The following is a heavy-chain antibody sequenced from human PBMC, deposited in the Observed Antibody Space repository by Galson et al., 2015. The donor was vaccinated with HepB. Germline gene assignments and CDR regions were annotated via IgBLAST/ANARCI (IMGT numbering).Heavy chain of an antibody. D-gene: IGHD3-3*01. Sequence: SLRLSCAASGFTFSSYAMSWVRQAPGKGLEWVSAISGSGGSTYYADSVKGRFTISRDNPKNTLYLQMNSLRAEDTAVYYCAKGAPTYYDFWSGYDYYYYMDVWGKGTTVTVSS. CDR1: GFTFSSYA. CDR3: AKGAPTYYDFWSGYDYYYYMDV. J-gene: IGHJ6*03. V-gene: IGHV3-23*01. CDR2: ISGSGGST.